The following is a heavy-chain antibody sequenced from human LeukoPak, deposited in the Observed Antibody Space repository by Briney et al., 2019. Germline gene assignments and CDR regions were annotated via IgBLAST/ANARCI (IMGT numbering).Heavy chain of an antibody. J-gene: IGHJ6*02. V-gene: IGHV4-59*12. D-gene: IGHD2-2*01. Sequence: SETLSLTCTVSGGSISSYYWSWIRQPPGKGLEWIAYIYYSGSTNYNPSLKSRVTISVDTSKNQFSLKLSSVTAADTAVYYCARTYCSSTSCPETYIYYGMDVWGQGTTVTVSS. CDR3: ARTYCSSTSCPETYIYYGMDV. CDR2: IYYSGST. CDR1: GGSISSYY.